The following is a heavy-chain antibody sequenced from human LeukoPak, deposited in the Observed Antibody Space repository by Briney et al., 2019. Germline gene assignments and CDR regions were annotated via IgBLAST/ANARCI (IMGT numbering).Heavy chain of an antibody. CDR3: ARVGGTAGRDYYYYGMGV. CDR1: GGSISSYY. V-gene: IGHV4-59*01. Sequence: SETLSLTCTVSGGSISSYYWSWIRQPPGKGLEWIGYIYYSGSTNYNPSLKSRVTISVGTSKNQFSLKLSSVTAADTAVYYCARVGGTAGRDYYYYGMGVWGQGTTVTVSS. D-gene: IGHD1-1*01. J-gene: IGHJ6*02. CDR2: IYYSGST.